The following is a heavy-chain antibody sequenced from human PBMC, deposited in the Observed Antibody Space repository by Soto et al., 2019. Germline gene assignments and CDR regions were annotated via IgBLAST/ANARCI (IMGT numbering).Heavy chain of an antibody. CDR3: ARGARLGYCSGGGCYLEVVSAFDI. D-gene: IGHD2-15*01. CDR2: IYYSGST. J-gene: IGHJ3*02. V-gene: IGHV4-39*01. CDR1: GGSISSSSYY. Sequence: QLQLQESGPGLVKPSETLSLTCTVSGGSISSSSYYWGWIRQPPGKGLEGIGSIYYSGSTYYNPSLKSRVTISGDTSKIQVSLKLRSVTAAGTSVYYCARGARLGYCSGGGCYLEVVSAFDIWGRGTMVTVSS.